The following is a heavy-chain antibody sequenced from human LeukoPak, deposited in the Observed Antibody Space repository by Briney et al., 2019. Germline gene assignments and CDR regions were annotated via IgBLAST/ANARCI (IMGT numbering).Heavy chain of an antibody. J-gene: IGHJ3*01. CDR1: RGTFILYA. Sequence: SSVNDSFTGSRGTFILYAKSWVRQAPGQGLEWMGRIIPILGIANYAQKFQGRVTITADKSTITAYMELSSLRSEDTSVYYCALRGYSYVGPIDFWGQGTMVTVSS. V-gene: IGHV1-69*04. CDR3: ALRGYSYVGPIDF. CDR2: IIPILGIA. D-gene: IGHD5-18*01.